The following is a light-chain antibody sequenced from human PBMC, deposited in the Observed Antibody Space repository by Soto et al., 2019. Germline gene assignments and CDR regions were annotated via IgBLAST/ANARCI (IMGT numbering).Light chain of an antibody. Sequence: EVVLTQSPGTLSLSPGERATLSCRASQSVNSITLAWYQQKPGQAPRLLIYGASTRATGVPDRFSGSGSGTDFTLTISRLEPEDFAVYYCHQYGSSPYTFGQGTKLEIK. CDR1: QSVNSIT. CDR2: GAS. CDR3: HQYGSSPYT. V-gene: IGKV3-20*01. J-gene: IGKJ2*01.